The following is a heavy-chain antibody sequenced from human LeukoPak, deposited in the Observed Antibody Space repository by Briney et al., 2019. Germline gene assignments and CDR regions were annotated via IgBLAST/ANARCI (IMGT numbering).Heavy chain of an antibody. D-gene: IGHD1-26*01. Sequence: GGSLRLSCAASGFTFDDYAMHWVRQAPGKGLEWVSLISGDGGSTYYADSVKGRFTISRDNSKNSLYLQMNSLRTEDTALYYCASLLSIVGAKAFDYWGQGTLVTVSS. CDR1: GFTFDDYA. CDR3: ASLLSIVGAKAFDY. J-gene: IGHJ4*02. CDR2: ISGDGGST. V-gene: IGHV3-43*02.